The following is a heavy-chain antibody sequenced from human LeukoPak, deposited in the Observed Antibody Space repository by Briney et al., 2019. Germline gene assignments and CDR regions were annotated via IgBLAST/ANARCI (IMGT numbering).Heavy chain of an antibody. CDR1: GFTFSSYS. V-gene: IGHV3-48*01. Sequence: GGSLRLSCAASGFTFSSYSMNWVRQAPGKGLEWVSYISSSSSTIYYADSVKGRFTISRDNAKNSLYLQMNSLRAEDTAVYYCARAIGYCSGGSCSGVDYWGQGTLVTVTS. CDR2: ISSSSSTI. J-gene: IGHJ4*02. CDR3: ARAIGYCSGGSCSGVDY. D-gene: IGHD2-15*01.